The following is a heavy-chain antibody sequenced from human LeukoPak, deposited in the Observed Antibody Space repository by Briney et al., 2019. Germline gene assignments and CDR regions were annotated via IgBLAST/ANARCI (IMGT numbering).Heavy chain of an antibody. V-gene: IGHV3-23*01. CDR2: ISGTDGST. Sequence: GGSLRLSCAASGFTFSTYAMSWVRQAPGKGLEWFSTISGTDGSTYYADSVKGRFTISRDNSKNTLYLQMSSLRAEDTAVYYCAKAACTTSCYYNCWGQGTLVTVSS. D-gene: IGHD2-2*01. J-gene: IGHJ4*02. CDR3: AKAACTTSCYYNC. CDR1: GFTFSTYA.